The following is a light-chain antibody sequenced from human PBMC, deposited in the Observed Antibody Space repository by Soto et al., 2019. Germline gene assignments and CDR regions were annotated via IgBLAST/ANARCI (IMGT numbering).Light chain of an antibody. CDR3: NSYTSSSTLV. CDR2: NVY. J-gene: IGLJ2*01. V-gene: IGLV2-14*03. CDR1: SSDVGGYNF. Sequence: HSALTQPASVSGSPGQSITISCTGTSSDVGGYNFASWYQQHPGKAPKLMLYNVYDRPSGISHRFSGSRSGNTASLTISGLQAEDEAHYYCNSYTSSSTLVFGGGTKLTVL.